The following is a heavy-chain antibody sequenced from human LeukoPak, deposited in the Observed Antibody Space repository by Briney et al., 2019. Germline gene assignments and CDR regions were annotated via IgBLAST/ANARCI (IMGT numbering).Heavy chain of an antibody. CDR3: ARDAVEGQQLVRLNWFDP. J-gene: IGHJ5*02. CDR1: GFTFSSYW. CDR2: INSDGSST. D-gene: IGHD6-13*01. Sequence: PGGSLRLSCAASGFTFSSYWMHWVRHAPGKGLVWVSRINSDGSSTSYADSVKGRFTISRDNAKNTLYLQMNSLRAEDTAVYYCARDAVEGQQLVRLNWFDPWGQGTLVTVSS. V-gene: IGHV3-74*01.